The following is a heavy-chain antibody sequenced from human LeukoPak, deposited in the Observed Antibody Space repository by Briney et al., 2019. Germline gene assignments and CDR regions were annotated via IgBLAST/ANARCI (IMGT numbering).Heavy chain of an antibody. D-gene: IGHD6-6*01. CDR3: ARVGPYRAARPRIDYYYYYMDV. J-gene: IGHJ6*03. CDR1: GGSISSSSYY. V-gene: IGHV4-39*07. Sequence: PSETLSLTCTVSGGSISSSSYYWGWIRQPPGKGLEWIGEINHSGSTNYNPSLKSRVTISVDTSKNQFSLKLSSVTAADTAVYYCARVGPYRAARPRIDYYYYYMDVWGKGTTVTVSS. CDR2: INHSGST.